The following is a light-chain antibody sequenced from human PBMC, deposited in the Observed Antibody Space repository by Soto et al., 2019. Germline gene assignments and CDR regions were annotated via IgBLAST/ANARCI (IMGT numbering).Light chain of an antibody. Sequence: SVLTQPPSVSAAPGQKVTISCSGSHTNIGNNFVSWYQHLPGTAPKLLIFDNNKRPSGIPDRFSGSKGGTSATLDITGLQPGDEADYFCGTWDYSLTTVVFGGGTKLTVL. CDR3: GTWDYSLTTVV. V-gene: IGLV1-51*01. J-gene: IGLJ2*01. CDR2: DNN. CDR1: HTNIGNNF.